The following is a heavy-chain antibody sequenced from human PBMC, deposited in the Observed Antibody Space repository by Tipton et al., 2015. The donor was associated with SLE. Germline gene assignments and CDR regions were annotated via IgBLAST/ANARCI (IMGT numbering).Heavy chain of an antibody. J-gene: IGHJ4*02. CDR1: GGSIRSGGYY. V-gene: IGHV4-61*09. D-gene: IGHD5-12*01. CDR2: IYTSGST. Sequence: TLSLTCTVSGGSIRSGGYYWSWIRQHPGKGLEWIGHIYTSGSTNYNPSLKSRVTISVDTSKNQFSLKLSSVTAADTAVYYCASRTMNIVATIFDYWGQGTLVTVSS. CDR3: ASRTMNIVATIFDY.